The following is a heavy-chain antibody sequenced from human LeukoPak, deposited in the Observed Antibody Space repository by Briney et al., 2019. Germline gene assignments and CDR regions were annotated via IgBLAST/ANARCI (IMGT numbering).Heavy chain of an antibody. V-gene: IGHV4-34*01. CDR2: INHSGST. J-gene: IGHJ5*02. CDR3: AREPTLPIYDFLFLPHAWFDP. CDR1: GGSFSGYY. Sequence: SETLYLTCAVYGGSFSGYYWSWIRQPPGKGLEWIGEINHSGSTNYNPSLKSRVTISVDTSKNQFSLKLSSVTAADTAVYYCAREPTLPIYDFLFLPHAWFDPWGQGTLVTVSS. D-gene: IGHD3-3*01.